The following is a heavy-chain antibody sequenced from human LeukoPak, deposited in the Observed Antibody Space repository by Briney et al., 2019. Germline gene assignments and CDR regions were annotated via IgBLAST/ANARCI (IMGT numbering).Heavy chain of an antibody. Sequence: SETLSLTCTVSGGSISSSSYYWGLIRQPPGKGLEWIGSIYYSGSTYYNPSLKSRVTISVDTSKNQLSLKLSSVTAADTAVYYCARQAGGYSYGYVSPYYFDYWGQGTLVTVSS. CDR2: IYYSGST. J-gene: IGHJ4*02. CDR3: ARQAGGYSYGYVSPYYFDY. D-gene: IGHD5-18*01. CDR1: GGSISSSSYY. V-gene: IGHV4-39*01.